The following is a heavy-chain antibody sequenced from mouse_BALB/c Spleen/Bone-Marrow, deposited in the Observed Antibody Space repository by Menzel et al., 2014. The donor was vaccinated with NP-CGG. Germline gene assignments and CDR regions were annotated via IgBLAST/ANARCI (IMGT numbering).Heavy chain of an antibody. CDR2: ISTYYGDA. J-gene: IGHJ1*01. CDR3: TGRYERGYFDV. Sequence: VKLVESGAELVRPGVSVKISCKGSGYTFTDYAMHWVKQSHAKSLEWIGVISTYYGDANYNQKFKGKATMTVDKSSSTAYMELARLTSEDSAIYYCTGRYERGYFDVWGAGTTVTVSS. V-gene: IGHV1S137*01. CDR1: GYTFTDYA. D-gene: IGHD2-14*01.